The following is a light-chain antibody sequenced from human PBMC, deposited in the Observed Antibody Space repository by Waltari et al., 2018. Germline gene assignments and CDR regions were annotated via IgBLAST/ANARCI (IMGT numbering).Light chain of an antibody. V-gene: IGLV3-21*02. CDR1: NLGSKY. J-gene: IGLJ2*01. CDR2: DDS. Sequence: SYELTQPPSVSVSPGQMARITCGGDNLGSKYVHWYQQKPAQAPVLVIYDDSERPSGIPERFSGSKSGNTATLTISGVEAGDEADYYCQVWDSTSDHWVFGGGTRLTVL. CDR3: QVWDSTSDHWV.